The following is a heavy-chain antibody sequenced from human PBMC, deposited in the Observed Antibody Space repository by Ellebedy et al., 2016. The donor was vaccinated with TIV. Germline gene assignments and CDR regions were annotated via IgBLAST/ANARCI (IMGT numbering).Heavy chain of an antibody. CDR1: GYTFTSYD. CDR2: MVPNTGDT. CDR3: ARDLFGGVTADY. Sequence: ASVKVSXXASGYTFTSYDINWVRQGTGQGLEWMGWMVPNTGDTAFAQKFQDRLTMTRNTSISTPYMELSSQRSEDTAVYYCARDLFGGVTADYWGQGTLVTVSS. D-gene: IGHD3-16*01. J-gene: IGHJ4*02. V-gene: IGHV1-8*01.